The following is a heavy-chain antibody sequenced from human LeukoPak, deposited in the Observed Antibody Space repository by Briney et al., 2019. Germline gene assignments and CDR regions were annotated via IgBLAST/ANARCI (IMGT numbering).Heavy chain of an antibody. CDR1: GFAFSSFG. Sequence: PGGSLRLSCAASGFAFSSFGMHWVRQAPGKGLEWVAVIWYDGTNKYYADSVKGRFTISRDNSKNTLYLQMNSLRAEDTAVYFCARDARYYDILTGYPLFDYWGQGTLVTVSS. V-gene: IGHV3-33*01. D-gene: IGHD3-9*01. CDR3: ARDARYYDILTGYPLFDY. J-gene: IGHJ4*02. CDR2: IWYDGTNK.